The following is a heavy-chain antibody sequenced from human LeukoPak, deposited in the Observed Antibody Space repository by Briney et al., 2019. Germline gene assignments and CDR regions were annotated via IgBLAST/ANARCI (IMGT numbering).Heavy chain of an antibody. V-gene: IGHV1-2*02. CDR1: GYTFTAYY. Sequence: ASVKVSRKASGYTFTAYYMHWVRQAPGQGLEWMGWFNPNSGGTNYAQKFQGRVTMTRDTSISTAYMELSRLRSDDTAVYYCARDYYDSSGFGAFDIWGQGTMVTVSS. J-gene: IGHJ3*02. D-gene: IGHD3-22*01. CDR3: ARDYYDSSGFGAFDI. CDR2: FNPNSGGT.